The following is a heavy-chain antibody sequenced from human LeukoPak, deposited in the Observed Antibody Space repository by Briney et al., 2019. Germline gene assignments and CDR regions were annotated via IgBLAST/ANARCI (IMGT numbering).Heavy chain of an antibody. CDR1: GFTFSSYW. V-gene: IGHV3-7*01. CDR3: AREGVGSWYNGRYYMDV. Sequence: GGSLRLSCAASGFTFSSYWMSWVRQAPGKGLEWVANIKQDVSEKYYVDSVKGRFTISRDNAKNSLYLQMNSLRAEDTAVYYCAREGVGSWYNGRYYMDVWGKGTTVIVSS. J-gene: IGHJ6*03. CDR2: IKQDVSEK. D-gene: IGHD6-13*01.